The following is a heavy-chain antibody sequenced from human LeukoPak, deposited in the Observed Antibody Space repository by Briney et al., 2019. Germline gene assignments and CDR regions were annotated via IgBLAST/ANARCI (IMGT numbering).Heavy chain of an antibody. Sequence: ASVKVSCKASGYTFTGYYMHWVRQAPGQGLEWIGCINPKSGGTTYAKKFQGRVTTPRAKSTSTAYRELSRLRSDDTAVYYCARGHDSSAYYAFDYWGQGTLVTVSS. CDR3: ARGHDSSAYYAFDY. V-gene: IGHV1-2*02. CDR1: GYTFTGYY. D-gene: IGHD3-22*01. J-gene: IGHJ4*02. CDR2: INPKSGGT.